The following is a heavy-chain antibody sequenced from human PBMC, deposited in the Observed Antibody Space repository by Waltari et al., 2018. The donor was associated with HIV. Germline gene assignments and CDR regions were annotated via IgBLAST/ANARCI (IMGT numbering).Heavy chain of an antibody. J-gene: IGHJ4*02. CDR2: IHYNGRA. V-gene: IGHV4-38-2*02. Sequence: QVQLQESGPGLVQTLETLSLTCAVSGSSITSGYYWAWIRQSPGRGLAWIATIHYNGRADYNRALGGRVLVSLDPSKNQFSLKMRYVTAADTAIYYCARDWGVTTGPFDFWGQGTQVTVSS. D-gene: IGHD4-4*01. CDR3: ARDWGVTTGPFDF. CDR1: GSSITSGYY.